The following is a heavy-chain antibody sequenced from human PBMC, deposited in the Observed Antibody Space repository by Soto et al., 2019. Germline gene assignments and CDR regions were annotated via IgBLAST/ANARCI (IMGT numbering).Heavy chain of an antibody. CDR2: IYYRGST. D-gene: IGHD6-13*01. CDR1: GGSISGYY. V-gene: IGHV4-59*01. CDR3: ARQQLLPFYYDLDV. Sequence: SETLSLTCNVSGGSISGYYWSWIRQPPGKGLEYIGYIYYRGSTNYNPSLESRVTMSVDTSRNQSSLKVNSVTAADTAVYYCARQQLLPFYYDLDVWGQGTTVTVSS. J-gene: IGHJ6*02.